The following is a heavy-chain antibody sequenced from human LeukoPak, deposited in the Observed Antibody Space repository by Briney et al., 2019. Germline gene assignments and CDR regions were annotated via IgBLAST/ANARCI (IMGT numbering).Heavy chain of an antibody. J-gene: IGHJ6*02. Sequence: SQTLSLTCTVSGGSISSGGYYWSWIRQHPGKGLEWIGYIYYRGSTYYNPSLKSRVTISVDTSKNQFSLKLSSVTAADTAVYYCARVGSSRPLDVWGQGTTVTVSS. CDR2: IYYRGST. D-gene: IGHD6-13*01. V-gene: IGHV4-31*03. CDR3: ARVGSSRPLDV. CDR1: GGSISSGGYY.